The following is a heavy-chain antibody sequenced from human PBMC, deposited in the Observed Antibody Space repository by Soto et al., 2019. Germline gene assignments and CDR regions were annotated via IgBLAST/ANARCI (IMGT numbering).Heavy chain of an antibody. D-gene: IGHD6-13*01. V-gene: IGHV3-23*01. CDR2: ISGSGGST. J-gene: IGHJ4*02. Sequence: EVQLLESGGGLVQPGGSLRLSCAASGFTFSSYAMSWVRQAPGKGLEWVSAISGSGGSTYYADSVKGRFTISRDNSKNSLYLQMNSLRTEDTAVYYCAGTIRQLSPFDYWGQGTLVTVSS. CDR1: GFTFSSYA. CDR3: AGTIRQLSPFDY.